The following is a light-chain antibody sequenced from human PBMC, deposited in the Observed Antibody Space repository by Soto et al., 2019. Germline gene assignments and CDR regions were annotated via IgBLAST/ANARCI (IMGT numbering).Light chain of an antibody. CDR3: QQINSFPLT. CDR2: AAS. V-gene: IGKV1-9*01. J-gene: IGKJ4*01. CDR1: QGISSY. Sequence: DIQLTQSPSFLSASVGDRVTITCRASQGISSYLAWYQHTPGKAPKVLIYAASTLQSGVPSRFSGSGSGREFTLTISSLQPEDFATYYCQQINSFPLTFGGGTKVEIK.